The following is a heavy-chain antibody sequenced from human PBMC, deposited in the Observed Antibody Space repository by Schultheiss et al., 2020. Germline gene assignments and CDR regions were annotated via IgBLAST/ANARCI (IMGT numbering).Heavy chain of an antibody. Sequence: WESLRLSCAASGFTFSSYWMHWVRQAPGKGLVWVSRINSDGSSTSYADSVKGRFTISRDNSKNTLYLQMNSLRAGDTAVYYCARSDDYSSGPLPFDYWGQGTLVTVSS. CDR2: INSDGSST. V-gene: IGHV3-74*01. D-gene: IGHD6-19*01. CDR1: GFTFSSYW. CDR3: ARSDDYSSGPLPFDY. J-gene: IGHJ4*02.